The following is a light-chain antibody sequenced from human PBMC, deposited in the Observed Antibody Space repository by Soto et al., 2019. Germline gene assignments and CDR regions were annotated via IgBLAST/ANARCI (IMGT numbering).Light chain of an antibody. V-gene: IGLV1-40*01. Sequence: QSVLTQPPSVSGAPGQRVTISCTGSSSNIGAGYDVHWYQQYPGTAPKLLIYDNNDRPSGVPDRFSGSRSGTSASLALTGLQAEEEADYYCQSYDSSLSGYVFGAGTKLTVL. CDR2: DNN. CDR1: SSNIGAGYD. J-gene: IGLJ1*01. CDR3: QSYDSSLSGYV.